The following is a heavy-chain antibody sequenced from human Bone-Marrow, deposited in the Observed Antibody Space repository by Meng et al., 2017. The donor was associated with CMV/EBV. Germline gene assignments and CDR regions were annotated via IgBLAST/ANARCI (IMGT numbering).Heavy chain of an antibody. CDR3: ARGNKLPFYYYGMDV. V-gene: IGHV3-30-3*01. D-gene: IGHD1-26*01. J-gene: IGHJ6*02. CDR1: GFTFTNFA. Sequence: GESLKISCAASGFTFTNFAIHWVRQAPGKGLEWVALISWDGTNKYYADSVRGRFTISRDNSKNTLYLQMNSLRAEDTAVYYCARGNKLPFYYYGMDVWGQGTTVTVSS. CDR2: ISWDGTNK.